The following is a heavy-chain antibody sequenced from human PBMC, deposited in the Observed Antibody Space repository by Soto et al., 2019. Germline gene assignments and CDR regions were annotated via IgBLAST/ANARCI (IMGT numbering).Heavy chain of an antibody. D-gene: IGHD2-2*01. Sequence: QVQLQESGPGLVKPSQTLSLTCTVSGGSISSGGYYWSWIRQHPGKGLEWIGYIYYSGSTYYNPSLKSRVTISVDTSKNQFSLKLSSVTAADTAVYYCARYIVVVQAVNIAFDIWGQGTMVTVSS. V-gene: IGHV4-31*03. CDR1: GGSISSGGYY. CDR2: IYYSGST. CDR3: ARYIVVVQAVNIAFDI. J-gene: IGHJ3*02.